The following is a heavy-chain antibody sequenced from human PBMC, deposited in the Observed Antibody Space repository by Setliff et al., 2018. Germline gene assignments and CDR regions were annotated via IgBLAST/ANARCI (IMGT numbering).Heavy chain of an antibody. CDR3: ARERRYYDDLTGFSPEACDI. D-gene: IGHD3-9*01. J-gene: IGHJ3*02. V-gene: IGHV4-4*07. CDR2: IYGGGAT. CDR1: GDPIDRYY. Sequence: ASETLSLPCSVSGDPIDRYYWSWVRQSAGRELEWIGRIYGGGATNYNPSLKARLTISVDTSKNQFSLQLTSVTAADTALYFCARERRYYDDLTGFSPEACDIWGQGTMCTVSS.